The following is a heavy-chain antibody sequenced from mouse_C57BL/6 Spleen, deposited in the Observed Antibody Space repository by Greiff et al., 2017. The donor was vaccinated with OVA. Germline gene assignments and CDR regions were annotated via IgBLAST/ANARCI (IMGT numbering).Heavy chain of an antibody. D-gene: IGHD1-1*01. J-gene: IGHJ3*01. CDR3: ARNYGSSSWFAY. V-gene: IGHV1-80*01. Sequence: VKLQESGAELVKPGASVKISCKASGYAFSSYWMNWVKQRPGKGLEWIGQIYPGDGDTNYNGKFKGKATLTADKSSSTAYMQLSSLTSEDSAVYFCARNYGSSSWFAYWGQGTLVTVSA. CDR1: GYAFSSYW. CDR2: IYPGDGDT.